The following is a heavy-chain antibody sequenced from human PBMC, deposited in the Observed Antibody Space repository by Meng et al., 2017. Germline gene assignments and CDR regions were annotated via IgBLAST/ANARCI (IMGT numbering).Heavy chain of an antibody. CDR1: GFTFSNAW. CDR2: IKSNVDGGTV. Sequence: EVQLVGFGGGLEKPGGSLRLSCAASGFTFSNAWMSWVRQAPGKGLEWVGRIKSNVDGGTVDYAAAVKGRFFISRDDSENTFYLQMNSLKTEDTAVYYCSGHVDYWGHGTLVTVSS. V-gene: IGHV3-15*01. J-gene: IGHJ4*01. CDR3: SGHVDY.